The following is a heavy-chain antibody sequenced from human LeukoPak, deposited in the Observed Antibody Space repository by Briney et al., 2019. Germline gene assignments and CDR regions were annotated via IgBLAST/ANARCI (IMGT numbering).Heavy chain of an antibody. CDR1: GYTFTGYY. CDR2: INPNSGGT. V-gene: IGHV1-2*02. J-gene: IGHJ4*02. D-gene: IGHD6-13*01. CDR3: ARVRPPRGFSSSWFDY. Sequence: ASVKVSCKASGYTFTGYYMHWVRQAPGQGLEWMGWINPNSGGTNYAQKFQGRVTMTRDTSISTAYMELSRLRSDDTAVYYCARVRPPRGFSSSWFDYWGQGTLVTVSS.